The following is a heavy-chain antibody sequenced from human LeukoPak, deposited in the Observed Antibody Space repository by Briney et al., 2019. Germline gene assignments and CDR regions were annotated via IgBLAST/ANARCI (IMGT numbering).Heavy chain of an antibody. CDR1: GFTFSSNY. CDR3: ARGLSSGWYEGYFDS. J-gene: IGHJ4*02. CDR2: IYSGGST. V-gene: IGHV3-66*01. Sequence: GGSLRLSCAASGFTFSSNYMSWVRQAPGKGLEWVSVIYSGGSTYYSDSVKGRFTISRDNSKKTLYLQMNSLRAEDTAVYYCARGLSSGWYEGYFDSWGQGTLVTVSS. D-gene: IGHD6-19*01.